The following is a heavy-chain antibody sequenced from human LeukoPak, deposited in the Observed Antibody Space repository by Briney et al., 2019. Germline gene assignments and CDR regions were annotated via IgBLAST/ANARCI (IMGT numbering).Heavy chain of an antibody. J-gene: IGHJ3*02. V-gene: IGHV4-59*01. CDR2: IYHTGST. Sequence: SETLSLTCTVSGDSINSDYWNWLRQPPGKGLEWIGYIYHTGSTNYNPSLRSRVTISVDTPKKHFSLKLTSVTAADTAIYYCARVGGKTTINNAAFEIWGQGTMVTVSS. CDR1: GDSINSDY. CDR3: ARVGGKTTINNAAFEI. D-gene: IGHD5-24*01.